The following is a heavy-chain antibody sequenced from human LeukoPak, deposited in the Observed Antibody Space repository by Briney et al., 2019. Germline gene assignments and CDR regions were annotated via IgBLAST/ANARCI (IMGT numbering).Heavy chain of an antibody. CDR1: GGSISSYY. CDR2: IYYSGST. D-gene: IGHD6-6*01. CDR3: AREYSSSRWFDP. Sequence: PSETLSLTCTVSGGSISSYYWSWIRQPPGKGLEWIGYIYYSGSTNYNPSLKSRVTISVDTSKNQFSLRLTSVTAGDTAVYYCAREYSSSRWFDPWGQGTMVTVSS. J-gene: IGHJ3*01. V-gene: IGHV4-59*12.